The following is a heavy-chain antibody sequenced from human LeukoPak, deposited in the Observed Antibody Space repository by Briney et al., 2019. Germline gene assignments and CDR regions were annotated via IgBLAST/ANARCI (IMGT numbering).Heavy chain of an antibody. CDR1: GFTFSSYW. Sequence: GGSLRLSCAASGFTFSSYWMHWVRQAPGKGLVWVSRINSDGSSTSYADSVKGRFTISRDNAKNTLYLQMNSLRAEDTAVYYCARATGYSYGPHYYYYMDVWGKGTTVTVSS. CDR3: ARATGYSYGPHYYYYMDV. CDR2: INSDGSST. V-gene: IGHV3-74*01. J-gene: IGHJ6*03. D-gene: IGHD5-18*01.